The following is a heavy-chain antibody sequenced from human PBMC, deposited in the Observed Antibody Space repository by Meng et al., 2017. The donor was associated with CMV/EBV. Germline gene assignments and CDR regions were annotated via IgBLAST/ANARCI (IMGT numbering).Heavy chain of an antibody. CDR1: GDSVSSNSAA. CDR2: TYYRSKWYN. D-gene: IGHD1-7*01. CDR3: AREWTYNWNYRGWFDP. V-gene: IGHV6-1*01. Sequence: SETLSLTCAISGDSVSSNSAAWNWIRQSPSRGLEWLGRTYYRSKWYNDYAVSVKSRITINPDTSKNQFSLQLNSVTPEDTAVYYCAREWTYNWNYRGWFDPWGQGTLVTVSS. J-gene: IGHJ5*02.